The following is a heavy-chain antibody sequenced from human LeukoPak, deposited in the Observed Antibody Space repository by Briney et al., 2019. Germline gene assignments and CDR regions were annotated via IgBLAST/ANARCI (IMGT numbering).Heavy chain of an antibody. D-gene: IGHD6-19*01. CDR1: GISISTYY. V-gene: IGHV4-30-4*01. CDR2: IFYSGST. J-gene: IGHJ4*02. Sequence: SETLSLTCNVSGISISTYYWSWIRQPPGKGLEWIGYIFYSGSTYYNPSLKSRVTISVDTPKSQFSLNLSSVTAADTAVYYCARGLYSSGWHYDYWGQGTLVTVSS. CDR3: ARGLYSSGWHYDY.